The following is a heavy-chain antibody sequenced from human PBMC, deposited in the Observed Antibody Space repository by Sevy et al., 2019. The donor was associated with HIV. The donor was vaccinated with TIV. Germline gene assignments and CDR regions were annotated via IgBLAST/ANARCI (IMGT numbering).Heavy chain of an antibody. J-gene: IGHJ4*02. Sequence: SETLSLTCAVYSESFRRYYWNWIRQSPEKGLEWIGEINHSGTTNYNPSLKSRVTISVVPSRNQFSLKLNSVPAADTAVYYCASDSGTYTYYFDYWGQGTPVTVSS. CDR1: SESFRRYY. CDR3: ASDSGTYTYYFDY. V-gene: IGHV4-34*01. D-gene: IGHD1-26*01. CDR2: INHSGTT.